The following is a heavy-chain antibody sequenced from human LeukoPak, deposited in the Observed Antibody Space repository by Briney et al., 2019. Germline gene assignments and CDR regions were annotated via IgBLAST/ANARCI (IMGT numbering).Heavy chain of an antibody. J-gene: IGHJ5*02. CDR3: AKESSWGTVVTPGGPSA. CDR2: ISSSSTI. V-gene: IGHV3-23*01. Sequence: QPGGSLRLSCAASEFTFSSYAMSWVRQAPGKGLEWVSYISSSSTIYYADSVKGRFTISRDNSKNTLYLQMNSLRAEDTAVYYCAKESSWGTVVTPGGPSAWGQGTLVTVSS. CDR1: EFTFSSYA. D-gene: IGHD4-23*01.